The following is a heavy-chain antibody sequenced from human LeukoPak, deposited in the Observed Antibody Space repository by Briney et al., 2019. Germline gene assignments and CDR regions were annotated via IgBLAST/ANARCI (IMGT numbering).Heavy chain of an antibody. J-gene: IGHJ4*02. CDR2: IYSGGST. D-gene: IGHD3-10*01. CDR1: GFTVSSNY. CDR3: AKEEYGSGFDY. Sequence: GGSLRLSCAASGFTVSSNYMSWVRQAPGKGLEWVSVIYSGGSTYYADSVKGRFTISRDNSKNTLYLQMNSLRAEDTAVYYCAKEEYGSGFDYWGQGTLVTVSS. V-gene: IGHV3-66*01.